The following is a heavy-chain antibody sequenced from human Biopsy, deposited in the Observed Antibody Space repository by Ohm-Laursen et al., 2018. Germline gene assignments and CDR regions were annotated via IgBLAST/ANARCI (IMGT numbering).Heavy chain of an antibody. CDR1: GESFNGYY. V-gene: IGHV4-34*01. CDR3: VRGVDYYDPYHYYALGV. D-gene: IGHD3-22*01. J-gene: IGHJ6*02. CDR2: INQSGRT. Sequence: SETLSLTCPVYGESFNGYYWSWIRQTPGKGLEWIGEINQSGRTNYNPSLKSRVTISVETSKNQFSLKVRSVTAADTAVYYCVRGVDYYDPYHYYALGVWGQGTTVTVSS.